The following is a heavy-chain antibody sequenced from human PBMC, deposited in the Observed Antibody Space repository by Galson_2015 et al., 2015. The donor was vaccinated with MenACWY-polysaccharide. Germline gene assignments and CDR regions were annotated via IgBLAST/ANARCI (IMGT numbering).Heavy chain of an antibody. Sequence: ETLSLTCTVSGGSINAYYLSWIRQPPGTGLEWIGYIYKSGSTSYNPSLESRVTISVDTSQNRFSLKLNSVTAADTAVYYCARVTSVIRGVISNWGQGTLVTVSS. D-gene: IGHD3-10*01. V-gene: IGHV4-59*01. J-gene: IGHJ4*02. CDR3: ARVTSVIRGVISN. CDR1: GGSINAYY. CDR2: IYKSGST.